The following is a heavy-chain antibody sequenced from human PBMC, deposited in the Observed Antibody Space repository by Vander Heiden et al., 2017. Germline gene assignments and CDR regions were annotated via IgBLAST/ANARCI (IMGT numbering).Heavy chain of an antibody. CDR2: ITGSADNT. CDR3: AKDLVYCGGDCDPRYYFDY. V-gene: IGHV3-23*01. D-gene: IGHD2-21*02. Sequence: EVQLLESGGGLVQPGGSLRLSCAASGLTFSSYAMNWVRQAPGKGLEWVSTITGSADNTYYADSVKGRLTISRDNSKNTLYLQMSSLRPEDTAVYYCAKDLVYCGGDCDPRYYFDYWGQGTLVTVSS. CDR1: GLTFSSYA. J-gene: IGHJ4*02.